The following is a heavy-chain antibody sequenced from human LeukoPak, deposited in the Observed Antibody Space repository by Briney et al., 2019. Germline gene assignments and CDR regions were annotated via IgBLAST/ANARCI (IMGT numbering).Heavy chain of an antibody. V-gene: IGHV4-59*08. CDR1: GGSISSYY. CDR2: IYYSGST. CDR3: ARKGMSDSTRPFDY. J-gene: IGHJ4*02. Sequence: SETLSLTCTVSGGSISSYYWSWIRQPPGKGLEWIGYIYYSGSTNYNPSLKSRVTISVDTSKNQFSLKLSSVTAADTAVYYCARKGMSDSTRPFDYWGQGTLVTVSS. D-gene: IGHD2/OR15-2a*01.